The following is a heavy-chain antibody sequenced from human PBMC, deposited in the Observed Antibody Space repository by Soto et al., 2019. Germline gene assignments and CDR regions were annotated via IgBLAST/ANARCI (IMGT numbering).Heavy chain of an antibody. CDR3: ARDSGVRYFGPGGLDY. V-gene: IGHV1-18*04. CDR1: GYTFTNYG. Sequence: VQLVQSGAEVKKSGASVKVSCKASGYTFTNYGLSWVRQAPGQGLEWMGWISGYNGNTNYAQKLQGRVTMTTDTSTTTAYMELRSLRSDDTAVYYCARDSGVRYFGPGGLDYWGQGTLVTVSS. J-gene: IGHJ4*02. D-gene: IGHD3-9*01. CDR2: ISGYNGNT.